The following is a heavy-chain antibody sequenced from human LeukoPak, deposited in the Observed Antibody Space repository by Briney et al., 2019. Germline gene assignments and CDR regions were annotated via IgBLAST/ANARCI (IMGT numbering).Heavy chain of an antibody. CDR3: ARDFPDYYFDY. J-gene: IGHJ4*02. CDR2: ISWNSDSI. Sequence: GGSLRLSCAASGFTFDDHAMHWVRQAPGKGLEWVSGISWNSDSIGYADSVKGRFTISRDNAKNSLYVQMTSLRAEDTAVYYCARDFPDYYFDYWGQGTLVTVSS. D-gene: IGHD2/OR15-2a*01. CDR1: GFTFDDHA. V-gene: IGHV3-9*01.